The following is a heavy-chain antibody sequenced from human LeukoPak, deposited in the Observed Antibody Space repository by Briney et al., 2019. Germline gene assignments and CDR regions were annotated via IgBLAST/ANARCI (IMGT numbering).Heavy chain of an antibody. J-gene: IGHJ4*02. V-gene: IGHV4-4*02. CDR2: VSHSGSR. D-gene: IGHD2-21*02. Sequence: SETLSLTCDVSGGSISSSNWWSLVRQPPGKGLEWIGEVSHSGSRNYNPSLTGRVTVSLDWAKSQVSLKMTSATAADTAVYYCASHMVVTGTRGFDNWGQGTLVTVS. CDR3: ASHMVVTGTRGFDN. CDR1: GGSISSSNW.